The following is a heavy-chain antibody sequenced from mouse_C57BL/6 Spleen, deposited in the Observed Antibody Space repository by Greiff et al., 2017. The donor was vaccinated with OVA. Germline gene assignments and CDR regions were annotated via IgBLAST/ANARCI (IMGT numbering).Heavy chain of an antibody. CDR1: GYTFTSYW. CDR3: ARWSNYVGY. J-gene: IGHJ2*01. D-gene: IGHD5-1*01. CDR2: IDPSDSYT. V-gene: IGHV1-50*01. Sequence: QVQLQQPGAELVKPGASVKLSCKASGYTFTSYWMQWVKQRPGQGLEWIGEIDPSDSYTNYNQKFKGKATLTVDTSSSTAYMQLSSLTSEDSAVYYCARWSNYVGYWGQGTTLTVSS.